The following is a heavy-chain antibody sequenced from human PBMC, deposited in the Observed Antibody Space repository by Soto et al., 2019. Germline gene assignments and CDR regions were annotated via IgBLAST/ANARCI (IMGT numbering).Heavy chain of an antibody. CDR3: AKFGMATTKRSPPYYIDY. J-gene: IGHJ4*02. V-gene: IGHV3-23*01. D-gene: IGHD1-1*01. CDR2: ISGSGGGT. Sequence: GGSLRLSCAASGFTFGSYAMSWVRQAPGKGLEWVSSISGSGGGTYYADSVKGRFTFSRDNSKNTLYLQMNSLRAEDTAVYYCAKFGMATTKRSPPYYIDYWGQGALVTVSS. CDR1: GFTFGSYA.